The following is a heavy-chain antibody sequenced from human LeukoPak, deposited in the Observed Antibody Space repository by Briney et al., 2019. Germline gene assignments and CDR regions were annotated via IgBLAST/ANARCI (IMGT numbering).Heavy chain of an antibody. J-gene: IGHJ3*02. Sequence: GGSLRLSRAASGFTFSSYSMNWVRQAPGKGLEWVSYISHSSSTIYYADSVKGRFTISRDNAKKSLYLQMNSLRAEDSAVYYCASDRGYDAFDIWGQGTMVTVSS. V-gene: IGHV3-48*01. D-gene: IGHD3-16*01. CDR1: GFTFSSYS. CDR3: ASDRGYDAFDI. CDR2: ISHSSSTI.